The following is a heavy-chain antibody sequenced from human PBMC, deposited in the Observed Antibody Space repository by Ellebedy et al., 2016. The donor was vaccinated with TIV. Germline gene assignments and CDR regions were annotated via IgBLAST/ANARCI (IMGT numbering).Heavy chain of an antibody. CDR3: AAGLRFLEWSGLTEY. J-gene: IGHJ4*02. Sequence: AASVKVSCKVSGYTLTELSIPWVRQAPGNGLEWMGGFDPEDGETIYAQKFQVRVTMTEDTSTDTAYMELSSLRSEDTAVYFCAAGLRFLEWSGLTEYWGQGTLVTVSS. D-gene: IGHD3-3*01. V-gene: IGHV1-24*01. CDR2: FDPEDGET. CDR1: GYTLTELS.